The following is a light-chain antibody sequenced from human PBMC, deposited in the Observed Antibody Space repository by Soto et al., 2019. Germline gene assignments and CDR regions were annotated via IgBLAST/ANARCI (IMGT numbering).Light chain of an antibody. Sequence: EIVLTQSPGTLSLSPGERATLSCRPSQSINNYVAWYQQKPGQAPRVPIYDSSIRATGVPDRFSGSGSGTDFTLTISRLEPGDFAVYYCQHYFDSPETFGGGTKVEIK. CDR2: DSS. V-gene: IGKV3-20*01. CDR3: QHYFDSPET. CDR1: QSINNY. J-gene: IGKJ4*01.